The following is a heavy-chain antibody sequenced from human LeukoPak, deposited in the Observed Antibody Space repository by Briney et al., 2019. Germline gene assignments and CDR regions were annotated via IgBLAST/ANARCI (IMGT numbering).Heavy chain of an antibody. CDR1: GYTFTSYG. J-gene: IGHJ5*02. Sequence: GASAKVSCKASGYTFTSYGISWVRQAPGQGLEWMGWISAYNGNTNYAQKLQGGVTMTTDTSTSTAYMELRSLRSDDTAVYYCAREGWGIAAANSWFDPWGQGTLVTVSS. V-gene: IGHV1-18*04. CDR2: ISAYNGNT. D-gene: IGHD6-13*01. CDR3: AREGWGIAAANSWFDP.